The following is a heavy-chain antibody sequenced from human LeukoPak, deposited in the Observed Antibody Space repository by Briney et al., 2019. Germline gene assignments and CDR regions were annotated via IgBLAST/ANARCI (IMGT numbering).Heavy chain of an antibody. Sequence: SQTLSLTCTVSGGSISSGSYYWSWIRQPAGKGLEWIGRIYTSGSTNYNPSLKSRVTISLDTSKNQFSLNLSSVTAADTAVYYCARDSFRRSSTGSFDIWGQGTMVTVSS. J-gene: IGHJ3*02. CDR1: GGSISSGSYY. CDR2: IYTSGST. CDR3: ARDSFRRSSTGSFDI. V-gene: IGHV4-61*02. D-gene: IGHD3-22*01.